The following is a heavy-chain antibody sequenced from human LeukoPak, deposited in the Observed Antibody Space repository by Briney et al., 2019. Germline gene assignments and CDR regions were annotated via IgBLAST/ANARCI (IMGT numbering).Heavy chain of an antibody. Sequence: GGSLRLSCAASGFTFSSYSMNWVRQAPGKGLEWVSSISSSSSYIYYADSVKGRFTISRDNAKNSLYLQMNSLRAEDAAVYYCARDRAYYDSSGSLDYYYYGMDVWGQGTTVTVSS. J-gene: IGHJ6*02. D-gene: IGHD3-22*01. CDR1: GFTFSSYS. V-gene: IGHV3-21*01. CDR3: ARDRAYYDSSGSLDYYYYGMDV. CDR2: ISSSSSYI.